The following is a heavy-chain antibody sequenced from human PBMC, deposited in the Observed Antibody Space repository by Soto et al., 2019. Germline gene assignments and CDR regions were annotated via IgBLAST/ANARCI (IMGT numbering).Heavy chain of an antibody. J-gene: IGHJ4*02. CDR1: GYTFTSYG. D-gene: IGHD4-17*01. CDR2: ISAYNGNT. V-gene: IGHV1-18*04. Sequence: QVQLVQFGAEVKKPGASVKVSCKASGYTFTSYGISWVRQAPGQGLEWMGWISAYNGNTNYAQKLQGRVTMTTDTSTSTAYMELRSLRSDDTAVYYCARVHYGDYSTYYFDYWGQGTLVTVSS. CDR3: ARVHYGDYSTYYFDY.